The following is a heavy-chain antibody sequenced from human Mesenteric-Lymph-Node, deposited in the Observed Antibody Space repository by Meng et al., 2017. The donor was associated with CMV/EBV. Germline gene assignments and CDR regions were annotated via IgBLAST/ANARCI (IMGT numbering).Heavy chain of an antibody. CDR1: EFTFNYYW. V-gene: IGHV3-74*01. Sequence: GGSLRLSCAASEFTFNYYWMHWVRQVPGKGLVWVSTITADGSSTTYADSVKGRFTISRDNAKNTLYLQMDSLRAEDTAVYYCAKDSGGIVVVPASPDYWGQGTLVTVSS. J-gene: IGHJ4*02. D-gene: IGHD2-2*01. CDR2: ITADGSST. CDR3: AKDSGGIVVVPASPDY.